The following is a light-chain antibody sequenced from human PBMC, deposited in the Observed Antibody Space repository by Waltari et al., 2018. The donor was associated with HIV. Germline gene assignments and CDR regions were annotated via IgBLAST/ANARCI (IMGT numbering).Light chain of an antibody. V-gene: IGKV3-20*01. CDR3: QLSGDSMTYT. CDR1: QNIDDRY. J-gene: IGKJ2*01. CDR2: AAS. Sequence: EIVLTQSPGTLSLSPGETATLSCRASQNIDDRYIVWYQQRPGQAPRLLMYAASTRATGFPDRFSGSRSGTDFTLTITRLQPDDFAVYYCQLSGDSMTYTFGKGTKLEIK.